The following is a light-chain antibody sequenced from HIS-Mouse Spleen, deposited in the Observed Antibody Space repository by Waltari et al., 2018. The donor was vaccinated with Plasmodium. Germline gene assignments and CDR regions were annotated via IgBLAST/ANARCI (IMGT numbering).Light chain of an antibody. V-gene: IGKV3-15*01. CDR1: QGVSSN. Sequence: DIVMTQSSATLSVSQGERATLSCRASQGVSSNLAWYQQKPGQAPRLLIYGASTRATGIPARFSGSGSGTEFTLTISSLQSEDFAVYYCQQYNNWSFTFGPGTKVDIK. CDR3: QQYNNWSFT. J-gene: IGKJ3*01. CDR2: GAS.